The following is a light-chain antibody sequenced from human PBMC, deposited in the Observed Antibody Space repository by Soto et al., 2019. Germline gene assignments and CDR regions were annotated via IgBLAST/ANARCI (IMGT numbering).Light chain of an antibody. CDR1: QSVSSN. CDR3: QQYNNWPYT. Sequence: EIVMTQSPATLSVSPGERATLSCRASQSVSSNLAWYQQKPGQAPRLLIYGASTRATGIPARFSGSGSGTEFTLTISSQQSEDFAAYSCQQYNNWPYTFGQGTKLEIK. CDR2: GAS. J-gene: IGKJ2*01. V-gene: IGKV3-15*01.